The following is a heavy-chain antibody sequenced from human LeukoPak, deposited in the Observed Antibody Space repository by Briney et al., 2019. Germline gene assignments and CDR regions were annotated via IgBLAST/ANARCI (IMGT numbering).Heavy chain of an antibody. Sequence: PGGSLGLSCAASGVTFSSYATSWVRQAPGKGLEWVSSISDSGGSTSYADSVKGRFTISRDNSKNTLYLQMNSLRAEDTAVYYCARDWGLFTDYGDYGAFDIWGQGTMVTVSS. CDR1: GVTFSSYA. D-gene: IGHD4-17*01. J-gene: IGHJ3*02. CDR3: ARDWGLFTDYGDYGAFDI. CDR2: ISDSGGST. V-gene: IGHV3-23*01.